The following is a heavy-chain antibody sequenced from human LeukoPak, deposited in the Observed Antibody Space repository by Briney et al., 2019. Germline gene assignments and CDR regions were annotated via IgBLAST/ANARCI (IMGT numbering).Heavy chain of an antibody. CDR3: ARLQRV. Sequence: PSETLSLTCTVSGGSTSNYYWSWIRQPPGKGLEWIGYISYSGSSNSHPSLKSRVTISVDMSQTQVYLELSSVTAADTAVYYCARLQRVWGQGTLVTVSS. D-gene: IGHD6-25*01. J-gene: IGHJ4*02. V-gene: IGHV4-59*01. CDR1: GGSTSNYY. CDR2: ISYSGSS.